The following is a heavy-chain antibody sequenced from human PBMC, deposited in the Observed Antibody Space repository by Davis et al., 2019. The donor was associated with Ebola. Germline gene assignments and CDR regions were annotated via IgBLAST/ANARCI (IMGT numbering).Heavy chain of an antibody. CDR2: VYYSGSP. CDR3: ARGPYDYHDY. CDR1: GDSISGYY. J-gene: IGHJ4*02. V-gene: IGHV4-59*12. D-gene: IGHD4/OR15-4a*01. Sequence: PSETLSLTCTVSGDSISGYYCSWIRQPPGKGLEWIGSVYYSGSPNYNPSLKSRVTISVDTSKDQFSLRLRSVTAADTAVYYCARGPYDYHDYWGQGALVTVSS.